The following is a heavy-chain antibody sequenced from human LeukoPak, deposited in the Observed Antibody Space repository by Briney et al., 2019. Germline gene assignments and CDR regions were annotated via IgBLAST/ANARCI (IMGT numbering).Heavy chain of an antibody. CDR3: AREGEAAAAPGY. Sequence: ASVKVSCKASGYAFTSFSISWVRQAPGHRLERMGWISTHNGNTNYAQKLQGRVTMTTDSSTSTAYMELRSLRSDDTAVYYCAREGEAAAAPGYWGQGTLVTVSS. CDR2: ISTHNGNT. V-gene: IGHV1-18*01. J-gene: IGHJ4*02. D-gene: IGHD6-13*01. CDR1: GYAFTSFS.